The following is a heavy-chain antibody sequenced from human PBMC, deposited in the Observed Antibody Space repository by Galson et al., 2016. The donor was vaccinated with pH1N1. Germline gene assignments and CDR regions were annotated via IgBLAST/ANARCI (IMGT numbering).Heavy chain of an antibody. CDR3: ARSIGNMGAH. Sequence: SLRLSLSALALSPSSFWTACVRPASEKGLWRVANINDDGSTLYKTDSARGRFTTYRDNAENSLYLQMNSLRAEDTAVYYCARSIGNMGAHWGQGTLVTVSS. CDR1: ALSPSSFW. J-gene: IGHJ4*02. CDR2: INDDGSTL. D-gene: IGHD2/OR15-2a*01. V-gene: IGHV3-7*01.